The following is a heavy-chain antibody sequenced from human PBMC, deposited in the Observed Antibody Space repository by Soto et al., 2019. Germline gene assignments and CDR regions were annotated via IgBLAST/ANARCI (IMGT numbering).Heavy chain of an antibody. CDR1: GGSFSGYY. CDR2: INHSGST. J-gene: IGHJ3*02. V-gene: IGHV4-34*01. D-gene: IGHD6-13*01. Sequence: QVQLQQWGAGLLKPSETLSLTCAVYGGSFSGYYWSWIRQPPGKGLEWIGEINHSGSTNYNPSLKCRVTISVDTSKNQFSLKLSSVTAADTAVYYCARGPRIARSHRAFDIWGQGTMVTVSS. CDR3: ARGPRIARSHRAFDI.